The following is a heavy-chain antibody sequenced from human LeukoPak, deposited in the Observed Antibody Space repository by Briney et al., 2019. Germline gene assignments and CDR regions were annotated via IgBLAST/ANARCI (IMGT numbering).Heavy chain of an antibody. CDR1: GGTFSSYA. D-gene: IGHD4-17*01. Sequence: SVTVSCKASGGTFSSYAISWVRQAPGQGLEWMGGIIPIFGTANYAQKFQGRITITADESTSTAYMELSSLRSEDTAVYYCARSIGTTVTSPPDYWGQGTLITVSS. J-gene: IGHJ4*02. V-gene: IGHV1-69*13. CDR2: IIPIFGTA. CDR3: ARSIGTTVTSPPDY.